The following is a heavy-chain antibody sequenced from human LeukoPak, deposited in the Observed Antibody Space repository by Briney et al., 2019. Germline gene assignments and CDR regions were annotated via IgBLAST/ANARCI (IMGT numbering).Heavy chain of an antibody. Sequence: SETLSLTCTVSGGXIXSGGYXXXXXRQHPGKGLEWIGYIYNSGTTYYNPSLESRVTISGDTSKNQFSLKLSSVTAADTAMYYCARTAGWSYGFDYWGQGTLVTVSS. V-gene: IGHV4-31*03. D-gene: IGHD5-18*01. CDR2: IYNSGTT. CDR1: GGXIXSGGYX. J-gene: IGHJ4*02. CDR3: ARTAGWSYGFDY.